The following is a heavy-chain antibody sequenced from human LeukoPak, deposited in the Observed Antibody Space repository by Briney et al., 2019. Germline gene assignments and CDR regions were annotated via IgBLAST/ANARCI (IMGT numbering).Heavy chain of an antibody. CDR3: ARGEPWGFDL. J-gene: IGHJ2*01. V-gene: IGHV4-31*03. D-gene: IGHD1-26*01. CDR2: IYYSGNT. CDR1: RGSIKSGRNY. Sequence: SQTLSLTCTVSRGSIKSGRNYWSWIRQHPGKGLEWIASIYYSGNTFYSPSLKSRLSISIDMSNNQFSLNLSSLTAADTAVYYCARGEPWGFDLWGRGTLVTVSS.